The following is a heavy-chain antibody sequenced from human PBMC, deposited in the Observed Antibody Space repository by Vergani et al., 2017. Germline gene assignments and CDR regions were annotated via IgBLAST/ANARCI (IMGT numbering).Heavy chain of an antibody. CDR3: ARDGAGLLWFGEFNYYFDY. D-gene: IGHD3-10*01. V-gene: IGHV3-30*03. Sequence: QVQLVESGGGVVQPGRSLRLSCAASGFTFSSYGMHWVRQAPGKGLEWVAVISYDGSNKYYADSVKGRFTISRDNSKNTLYLQMNSLRAEDTAVYYCARDGAGLLWFGEFNYYFDYWGQGTLVTVSS. J-gene: IGHJ4*02. CDR2: ISYDGSNK. CDR1: GFTFSSYG.